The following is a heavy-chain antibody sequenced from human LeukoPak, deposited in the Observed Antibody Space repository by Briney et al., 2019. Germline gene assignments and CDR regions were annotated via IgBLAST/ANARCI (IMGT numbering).Heavy chain of an antibody. D-gene: IGHD5-12*01. Sequence: GGSLRLSCAASGFTFSSYAMHWVRQAPGKGLEWVAVISYDGSNKYYADSVKGRFTISRDNSKNTLYLQMNSLRAEDTAVYYCAREAGYSGYEIDYWGQGTLVTVSS. V-gene: IGHV3-30-3*01. CDR1: GFTFSSYA. J-gene: IGHJ4*02. CDR3: AREAGYSGYEIDY. CDR2: ISYDGSNK.